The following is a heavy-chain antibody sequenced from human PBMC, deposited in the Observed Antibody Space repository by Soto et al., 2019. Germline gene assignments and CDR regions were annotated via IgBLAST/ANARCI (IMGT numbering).Heavy chain of an antibody. CDR3: ARDHPRDYIWGSYLDY. Sequence: EVQLVESGGGLVQPGGSLRLSCAASGFTFSSYWMSWVRKAPGNGLEWMANIKQDGSEKYYVDSVKGRFTISRDNAKNSLYLQMNSLRAEDTAVYYCARDHPRDYIWGSYLDYWGQGTLVTVSS. CDR1: GFTFSSYW. CDR2: IKQDGSEK. J-gene: IGHJ4*02. D-gene: IGHD3-16*01. V-gene: IGHV3-7*01.